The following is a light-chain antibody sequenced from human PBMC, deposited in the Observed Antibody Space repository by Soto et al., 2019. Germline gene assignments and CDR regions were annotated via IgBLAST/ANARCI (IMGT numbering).Light chain of an antibody. J-gene: IGKJ4*01. Sequence: EIVMTQSPATLSVSTGERVTLSCRAMQSGRSYLAWYQQKPCQVPRVLIYGPSTRAMGIPDRFSGSGSGTEFPLTISSLQSDDSAVSYWQHYNNLWGFGGGTKVEIK. CDR3: QHYNNLWG. V-gene: IGKV3-15*01. CDR1: QSGRSY. CDR2: GPS.